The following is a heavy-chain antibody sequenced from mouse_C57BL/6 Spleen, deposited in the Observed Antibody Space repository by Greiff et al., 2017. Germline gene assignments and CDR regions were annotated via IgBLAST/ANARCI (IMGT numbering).Heavy chain of an antibody. Sequence: VMLVESGAELARPGASVKMSCKASGYTFTSYTMHWVKQRPGQGLEWIGYINPSSGYTKYNQKFKDKATLTADKSSSTAYMQLSSLTSEDSAVYYCARSYGSLVYYAMDYWGQGTSVTVSS. V-gene: IGHV1-4*01. CDR2: INPSSGYT. CDR3: ARSYGSLVYYAMDY. J-gene: IGHJ4*01. CDR1: GYTFTSYT. D-gene: IGHD1-1*01.